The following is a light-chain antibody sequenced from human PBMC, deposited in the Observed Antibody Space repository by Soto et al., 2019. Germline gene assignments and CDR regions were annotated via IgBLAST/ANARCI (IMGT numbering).Light chain of an antibody. J-gene: IGKJ4*01. CDR1: QSVSSNY. Sequence: EIVLTQSPGTLSLSPGERATLSCRASQSVSSNYLAWYQQKPGQAPRLLIYGASSRATDIPDRFSGSGSGTDFTLTISRLEPEDFAVYYCHQDGSSPLTFGGGTKVEI. CDR3: HQDGSSPLT. CDR2: GAS. V-gene: IGKV3-20*01.